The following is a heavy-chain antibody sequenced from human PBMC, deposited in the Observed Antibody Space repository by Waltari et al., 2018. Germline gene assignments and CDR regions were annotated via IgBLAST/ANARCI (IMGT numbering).Heavy chain of an antibody. J-gene: IGHJ4*02. CDR2: VRPCNSDT. Sequence: QLVQSGTEVKKPGESLKISCKTSGYSFNNYWIGWVRQMPGKGLEWMGTVRPCNSDTSYRPSFRGQVTISADKSISIAYLQWSSLKASDTAIYYCARHTEDDNGDDWGQGTLVTVSS. V-gene: IGHV5-51*01. CDR3: ARHTEDDNGDD. CDR1: GYSFNNYW. D-gene: IGHD1-1*01.